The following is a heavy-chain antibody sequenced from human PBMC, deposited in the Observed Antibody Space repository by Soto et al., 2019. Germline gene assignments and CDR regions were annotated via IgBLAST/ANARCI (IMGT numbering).Heavy chain of an antibody. D-gene: IGHD2-15*01. V-gene: IGHV3-30-3*01. Sequence: QVQLVESGGGVVQPGRSLRLSCAASGFTFSSYAMHWVRQAPGKGLEWVAVISYDGSNKYYADSVKGRFTISRDNSKNXLXXQMNSLRAEDTSVYYCAREGGHCSGGSCYSDGMDVWGQGTTVTVSS. CDR2: ISYDGSNK. J-gene: IGHJ6*02. CDR1: GFTFSSYA. CDR3: AREGGHCSGGSCYSDGMDV.